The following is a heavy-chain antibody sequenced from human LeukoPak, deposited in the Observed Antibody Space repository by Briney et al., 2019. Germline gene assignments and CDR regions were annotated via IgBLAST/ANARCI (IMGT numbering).Heavy chain of an antibody. CDR3: ATRYCTISACRASSYKSFDV. Sequence: PGGSLRLSCAASGFTFSSYWMTWVRQAPGKGVEWVANIKEDGGEGYYVDSVKGRFTVSRDNAKNSLYLQLTSLRAEDTAVYYCATRYCTISACRASSYKSFDVWGKGTTVTVSS. V-gene: IGHV3-7*01. CDR1: GFTFSSYW. CDR2: IKEDGGEG. J-gene: IGHJ6*04. D-gene: IGHD2-8*01.